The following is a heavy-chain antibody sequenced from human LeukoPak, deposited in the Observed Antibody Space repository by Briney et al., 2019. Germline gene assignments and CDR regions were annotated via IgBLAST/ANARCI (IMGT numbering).Heavy chain of an antibody. CDR1: GGTFSSYA. V-gene: IGHV1-69*04. CDR2: IIPILGIA. Sequence: SVKVSCKASGGTFSSYAISWVRQAPGQGLEWMGRIIPILGIANYAQKFQGRVTITADKSTSTAYMELSSLRSEDTAVYYCAMRNCGGDCYSTDAFDIWGQGTMVTVSS. J-gene: IGHJ3*02. CDR3: AMRNCGGDCYSTDAFDI. D-gene: IGHD2-21*02.